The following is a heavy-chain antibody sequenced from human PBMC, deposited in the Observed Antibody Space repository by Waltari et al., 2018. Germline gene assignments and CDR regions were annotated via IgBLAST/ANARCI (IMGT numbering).Heavy chain of an antibody. CDR2: INDDAKEK. V-gene: IGHV3-7*04. Sequence: EVQLVESVGGLVQPGGSLRLSCAASGFTFITYWMTWVRQAPGKGMEWVANINDDAKEKYHVDSVKGRFTISRDNTKKSLYLQMNSLRVDDTAVYYCARGEEGYGEAYYWGQGTLVTVSS. CDR1: GFTFITYW. CDR3: ARGEEGYGEAYY. D-gene: IGHD3-10*01. J-gene: IGHJ4*02.